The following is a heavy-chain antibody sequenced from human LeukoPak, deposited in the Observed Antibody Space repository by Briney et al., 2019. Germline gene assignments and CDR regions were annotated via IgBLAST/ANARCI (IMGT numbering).Heavy chain of an antibody. CDR2: INPNSGGT. Sequence: ASVKVSCKASGYTFTDHDLNWVRQAPGQGLEWMGWINPNSGGTNYAQKFQGRVTMTRDTSISTAYMELSRLRSDDTAVYYCASRGDYYYYYYGMDVWGQGTTVTVSS. CDR1: GYTFTDHD. V-gene: IGHV1-2*02. J-gene: IGHJ6*02. CDR3: ASRGDYYYYYYGMDV. D-gene: IGHD2-21*02.